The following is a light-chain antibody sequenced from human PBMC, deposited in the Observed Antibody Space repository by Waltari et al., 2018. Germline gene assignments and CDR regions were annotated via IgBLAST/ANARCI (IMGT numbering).Light chain of an antibody. V-gene: IGKV4-1*01. CDR3: QQYYTAPYT. CDR1: QSLLYNSNNKNY. J-gene: IGKJ2*01. Sequence: DIVMTQSPDSLAVSLGEMATINCTYKQSLLYNSNNKNYLAWYQQKPGQPLKLFFYWASSRESGVPDRFSGSGSGTDFTLTIGSLQAEDVAVYYCQQYYTAPYTFGQGTKLEIK. CDR2: WAS.